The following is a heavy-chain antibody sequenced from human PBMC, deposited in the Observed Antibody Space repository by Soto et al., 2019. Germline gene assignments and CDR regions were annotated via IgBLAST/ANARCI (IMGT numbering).Heavy chain of an antibody. V-gene: IGHV1-2*04. CDR1: GYTFTGYY. CDR2: INPNSGGT. Sequence: ASVKVSCKASGYTFTGYYMHWVRQAPGQGLEWMGWINPNSGGTNYAQKFQGWVTMTRDTSISTAYMELSRLRSDDTAVYYCARDQRGNPYSYYGMDVWGQGXTVTVYS. J-gene: IGHJ6*02. D-gene: IGHD1-1*01. CDR3: ARDQRGNPYSYYGMDV.